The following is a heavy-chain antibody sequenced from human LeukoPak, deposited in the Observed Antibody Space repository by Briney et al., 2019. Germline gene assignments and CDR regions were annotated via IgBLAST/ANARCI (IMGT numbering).Heavy chain of an antibody. V-gene: IGHV3-23*01. CDR2: ISHTGRSP. D-gene: IGHD2-15*01. CDR3: AKNADRGAYCRGGSCYPYYYYYMDV. Sequence: GGSLRLSCGACGITFSIYRMRGIREPPGKGLEWGSSISHTGRSPYYAHSVKGRFTVSRDNSENTLYLQMNSLTVDDTAIYYCAKNADRGAYCRGGSCYPYYYYYMDVWGTGTTVTISS. CDR1: GITFSIYR. J-gene: IGHJ6*03.